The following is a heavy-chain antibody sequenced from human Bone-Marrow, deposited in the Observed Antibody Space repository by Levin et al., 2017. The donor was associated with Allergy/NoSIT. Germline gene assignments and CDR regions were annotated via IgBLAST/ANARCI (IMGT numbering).Heavy chain of an antibody. CDR2: IYHSGST. CDR1: GGSISSSNW. CDR3: ARKGYTTGWIDP. J-gene: IGHJ5*02. V-gene: IGHV4-4*02. Sequence: GSLRLSCAVSGGSISSSNWWSWVRQPPGKGLEWIGEIYHSGSTNYNPSLKSRVTISVDKSKNHFSLNLNSVTAADTAVYYCARKGYTTGWIDPWGQGILVTVSS. D-gene: IGHD5-24*01.